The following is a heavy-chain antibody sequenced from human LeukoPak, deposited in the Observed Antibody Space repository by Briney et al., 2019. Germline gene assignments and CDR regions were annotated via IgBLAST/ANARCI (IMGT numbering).Heavy chain of an antibody. CDR3: ATDPTTTLVYYYYYYMDV. J-gene: IGHJ6*03. V-gene: IGHV3-7*01. CDR2: IKQDGSEK. Sequence: PGGSLRLSCAASGFTFSSYWMSWVRQAPGKGLEWVANIKQDGSEKYYVDSVKGRFTISRDNAKNSLYLQMNSLRAEDTAVYYCATDPTTTLVYYYYYYMDVWGKGTTVTVSS. CDR1: GFTFSSYW. D-gene: IGHD4-17*01.